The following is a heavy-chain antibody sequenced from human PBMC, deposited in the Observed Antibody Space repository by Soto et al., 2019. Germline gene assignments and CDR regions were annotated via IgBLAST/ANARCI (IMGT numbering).Heavy chain of an antibody. CDR1: GFTFSDYH. D-gene: IGHD2-2*01. CDR3: VASLQY. Sequence: EMQLVESGGGLVQPGGSLRLSCAASGFTFSDYHMEWVRQAPGKGLEWIGRARNDPGSRTTQHAASVRGRFITSRDDSENSLYLQMNSLKTEDTAVYYCVASLQYWGQGTLVTVSS. V-gene: IGHV3-72*01. J-gene: IGHJ4*02. CDR2: ARNDPGSRTT.